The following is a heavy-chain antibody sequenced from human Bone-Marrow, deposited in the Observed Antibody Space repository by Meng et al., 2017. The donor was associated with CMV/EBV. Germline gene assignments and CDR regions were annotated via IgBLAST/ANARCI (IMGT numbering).Heavy chain of an antibody. J-gene: IGHJ6*02. Sequence: ASVKVSCKASGYTFTGYYMHWVRQAPGQGLEWMGWINPNSGGTNYAQKFQGRVTMTRDTSISTAYMELSSLRSEDTAVYYCARRGDYGDLYGMDVWGQGTTVTVSS. CDR2: INPNSGGT. D-gene: IGHD4-17*01. CDR1: GYTFTGYY. V-gene: IGHV1-2*02. CDR3: ARRGDYGDLYGMDV.